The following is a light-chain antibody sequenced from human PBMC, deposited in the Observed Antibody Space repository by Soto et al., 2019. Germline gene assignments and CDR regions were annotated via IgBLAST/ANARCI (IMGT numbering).Light chain of an antibody. CDR1: QSVRTY. CDR2: DAS. J-gene: IGKJ4*01. Sequence: EIVLTQSPATLSLSPGERVTLSCRASQSVRTYLGWYQQNPGQAPRLLIYDASNRATGIPARFSGSGSGTDFTLTISSLEPEDFAIYYCQQRGSWPLTFGGGTKVEIK. CDR3: QQRGSWPLT. V-gene: IGKV3-11*01.